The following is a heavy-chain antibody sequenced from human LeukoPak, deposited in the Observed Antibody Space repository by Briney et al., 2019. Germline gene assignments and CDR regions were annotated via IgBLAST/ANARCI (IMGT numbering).Heavy chain of an antibody. CDR3: AKGIELWLTYFDH. CDR2: ISYDGSNK. J-gene: IGHJ4*02. CDR1: GFTFSSYG. Sequence: GRSLRLSCAASGFTFSSYGMHWVRQAPGKGLEWVAAISYDGSNKFYADSVKGRFTISRDNSKNTLYLQMNSLRAEDTAVYYCAKGIELWLTYFDHWGQGTLVTASS. V-gene: IGHV3-30*18. D-gene: IGHD5-18*01.